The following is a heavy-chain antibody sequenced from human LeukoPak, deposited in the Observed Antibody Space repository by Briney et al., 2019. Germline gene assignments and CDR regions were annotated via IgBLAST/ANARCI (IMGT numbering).Heavy chain of an antibody. V-gene: IGHV3-15*01. Sequence: PGGSLRLSCAASGFTFSNAWMSWVRQAPGKELEWVGRIKSKTDGGTTDYAAPVKGRFTISRDDSKNTLYLQMNSLKTEDTAVYYCTTESRYSGSRYWGQGTLVTVSS. J-gene: IGHJ4*02. CDR2: IKSKTDGGTT. D-gene: IGHD1-26*01. CDR3: TTESRYSGSRY. CDR1: GFTFSNAW.